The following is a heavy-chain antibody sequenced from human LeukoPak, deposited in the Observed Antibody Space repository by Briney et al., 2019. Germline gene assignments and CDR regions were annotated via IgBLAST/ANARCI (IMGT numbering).Heavy chain of an antibody. Sequence: GGSLRLSCAASGFTFSSYAMSWVRQAPGKGLEWVSGISGSGGSTYYADSVKGRFTISRDNSKNTVYLQMNSLRAEDTAEYYCAKKGGGVSYYFDYWGQGTLVTVSS. J-gene: IGHJ4*02. V-gene: IGHV3-23*01. D-gene: IGHD3-16*01. CDR2: ISGSGGST. CDR1: GFTFSSYA. CDR3: AKKGGGVSYYFDY.